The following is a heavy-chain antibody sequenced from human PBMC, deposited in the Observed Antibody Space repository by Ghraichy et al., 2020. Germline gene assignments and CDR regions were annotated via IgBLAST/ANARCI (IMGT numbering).Heavy chain of an antibody. V-gene: IGHV4-34*01. Sequence: SETLSLTCAVYGGSFSGYYWSWIRQSPGKGLEWIGEINHSGSTNYNPSLKSRVTISVDTSKNQFSLKLSSVTAADTAVYYCGRSLAYSSSDLGFDYWGQGTLVTVSS. CDR3: GRSLAYSSSDLGFDY. CDR2: INHSGST. CDR1: GGSFSGYY. J-gene: IGHJ4*02. D-gene: IGHD6-6*01.